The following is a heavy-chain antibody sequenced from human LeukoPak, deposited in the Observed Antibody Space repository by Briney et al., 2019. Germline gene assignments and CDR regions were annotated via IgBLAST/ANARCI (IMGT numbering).Heavy chain of an antibody. Sequence: GESLKISCKGSGYSFTSYWIGWVRQMPGKGLEWMGTIYPGDSDTRYSPSFQGQVTISADKSISTAYLQWSSLKASDTAMYYCARHVGGYCSGGSCSNYMDVWGKGTTVTVSS. CDR2: IYPGDSDT. CDR3: ARHVGGYCSGGSCSNYMDV. D-gene: IGHD2-15*01. V-gene: IGHV5-51*01. CDR1: GYSFTSYW. J-gene: IGHJ6*03.